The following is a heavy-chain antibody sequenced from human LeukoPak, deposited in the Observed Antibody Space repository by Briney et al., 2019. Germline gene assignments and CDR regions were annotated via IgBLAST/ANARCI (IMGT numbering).Heavy chain of an antibody. CDR3: AKNVGYCTNGVCLVPDY. J-gene: IGHJ4*02. CDR1: GFTFSSYG. V-gene: IGHV3-30*18. CDR2: ISYDGSNK. Sequence: GGSLRLSCAASGFTFSSYGMHWVRKAPGKGLEWVAVISYDGSNKYYADSVKGRFTISRDNSKNTLYLQMNSLRAEDTAVYYCAKNVGYCTNGVCLVPDYWGQGTLVTVSS. D-gene: IGHD2-8*01.